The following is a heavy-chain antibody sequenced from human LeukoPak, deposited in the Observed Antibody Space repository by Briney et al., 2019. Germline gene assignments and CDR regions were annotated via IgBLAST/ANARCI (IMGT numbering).Heavy chain of an antibody. CDR3: ARISVGATSGFDY. V-gene: IGHV5-51*01. CDR1: GYSFTSYW. J-gene: IGHJ4*02. D-gene: IGHD1-26*01. Sequence: GESLQISCKGSGYSFTSYWIGWVRQMPGKGLEWMGIIYPGDSDTRYSPSSQGQVTISADKSISTAYLQWSSLKASDTAMYYCARISVGATSGFDYWGQGTLVTVSS. CDR2: IYPGDSDT.